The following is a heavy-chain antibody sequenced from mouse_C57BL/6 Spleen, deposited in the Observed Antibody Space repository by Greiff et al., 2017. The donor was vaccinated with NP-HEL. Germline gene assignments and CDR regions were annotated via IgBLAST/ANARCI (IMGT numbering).Heavy chain of an antibody. V-gene: IGHV1-18*01. J-gene: IGHJ4*01. Sequence: VQLQQSGPELVKPGASVKIPCKASGYTFTDYNMDWVKQSHGKSLEWIGDINPNNGGTIYNQKFKGKATLTVDKSSSTAYMELRSLTSEDTAVYYCARGRGDYAMDYWGQGTSVTVSS. CDR2: INPNNGGT. CDR1: GYTFTDYN. CDR3: ARGRGDYAMDY.